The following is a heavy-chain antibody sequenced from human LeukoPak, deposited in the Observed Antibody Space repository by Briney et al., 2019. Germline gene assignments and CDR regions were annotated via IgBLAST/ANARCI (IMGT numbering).Heavy chain of an antibody. CDR1: GFTFSSYW. D-gene: IGHD2-2*01. V-gene: IGHV3-74*01. Sequence: PGGSLRLSCAASGFTFSSYWMHWVRQAPGKGLVWVSRINSDGSITSYADSVKGRFTISRDNAKNTLYLQMNSLRAEDTAVYYCVYCSSTSCNWFDPWGQGTLVTVSS. CDR3: VYCSSTSCNWFDP. CDR2: INSDGSIT. J-gene: IGHJ5*02.